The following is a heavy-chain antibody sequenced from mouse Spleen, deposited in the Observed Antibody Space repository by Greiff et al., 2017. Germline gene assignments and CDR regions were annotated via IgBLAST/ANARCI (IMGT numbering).Heavy chain of an antibody. D-gene: IGHD1-2*01. Sequence: EVQLVESGPELVKPGASVKISCKASGYSFTGYYMNWVKQSPEKSLEWIGEINPSTGGTTYNQKFKAKATLTVDKSSSTAYMQLKSLTSEDSAVYYCARSRITTATYYAMDYWGQGTSVTVSS. CDR1: GYSFTGYY. J-gene: IGHJ4*01. CDR3: ARSRITTATYYAMDY. V-gene: IGHV1-42*01. CDR2: INPSTGGT.